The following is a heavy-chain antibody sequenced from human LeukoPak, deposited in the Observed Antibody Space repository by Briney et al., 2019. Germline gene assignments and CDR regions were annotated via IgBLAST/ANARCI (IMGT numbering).Heavy chain of an antibody. CDR2: IYPGDSNT. CDR3: VTFGGNIAPNELDY. D-gene: IGHD3-16*01. Sequence: GGSLKISCKGSGCRFTSYWIGWVRQMPGKGLEGMGIIYPGDSNTRYNPSSQGQVTVSADKSISTAYLQWSSLKASDTAMYYCVTFGGNIAPNELDYWGQGTLVTVSS. V-gene: IGHV5-51*01. CDR1: GCRFTSYW. J-gene: IGHJ4*02.